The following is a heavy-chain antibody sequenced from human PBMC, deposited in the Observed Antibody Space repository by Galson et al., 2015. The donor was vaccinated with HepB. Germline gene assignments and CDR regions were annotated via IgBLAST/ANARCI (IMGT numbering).Heavy chain of an antibody. V-gene: IGHV3-15*07. CDR1: GFTFSNAW. CDR2: IKSKTDGGTT. CDR3: AKDDEDSSGWYEMVGKGMDV. J-gene: IGHJ6*02. D-gene: IGHD6-19*01. Sequence: SLRLSCAASGFTFSNAWMNWVRQAPGKGLEWVGRIKSKTDGGTTDYAAPVKGRFTISRDDSKNTLYLQMNSLRAEDTAVYYCAKDDEDSSGWYEMVGKGMDVWGQGTTVTVSS.